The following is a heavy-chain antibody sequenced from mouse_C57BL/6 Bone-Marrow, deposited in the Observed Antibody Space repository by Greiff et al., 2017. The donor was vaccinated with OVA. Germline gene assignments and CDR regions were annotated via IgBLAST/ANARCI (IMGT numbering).Heavy chain of an antibody. CDR1: GFTFSDYY. J-gene: IGHJ4*01. CDR3: ARRGNSYAMDY. Sequence: EVMLVESGGGLVQPGESLKLSCAASGFTFSDYYMYWVRQTPEKRLEWVAYISNGGGSTYYPDNVKGRFTISRDNAKNTLYLQMSSLKSEDTAVYYCARRGNSYAMDYWGQGTSVTVSP. D-gene: IGHD2-1*01. CDR2: ISNGGGST. V-gene: IGHV5-12*01.